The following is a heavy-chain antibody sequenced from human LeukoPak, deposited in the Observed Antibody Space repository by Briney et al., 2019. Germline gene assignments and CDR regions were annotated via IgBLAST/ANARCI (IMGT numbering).Heavy chain of an antibody. J-gene: IGHJ5*02. CDR2: FDPEDGET. Sequence: ASVKVSCKVSGYTLTELSMHWVRQAPGKGLEWMGGFDPEDGETIYAQKFQGRVTMAEDTSTDTAYMELSSLRSEDTAVYYCATLVRGVIIGWFDPWGQGTLVTVSS. CDR1: GYTLTELS. CDR3: ATLVRGVIIGWFDP. V-gene: IGHV1-24*01. D-gene: IGHD3-10*01.